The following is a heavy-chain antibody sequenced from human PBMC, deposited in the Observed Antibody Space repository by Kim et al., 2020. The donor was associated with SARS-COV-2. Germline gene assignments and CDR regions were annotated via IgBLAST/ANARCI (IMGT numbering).Heavy chain of an antibody. CDR3: ARGVDYYGSGSYGWFDP. D-gene: IGHD3-10*01. J-gene: IGHJ5*02. CDR1: GYTFTSYA. CDR2: INTNTGNP. Sequence: ASVKVSCKASGYTFTSYAMNWVRQAPGQGLEWMGWINTNTGNPTYAQGFTGRFVFSLDTSVSTAYLQISSLKAEDTAVYYCARGVDYYGSGSYGWFDPWGQGTLVTVSS. V-gene: IGHV7-4-1*02.